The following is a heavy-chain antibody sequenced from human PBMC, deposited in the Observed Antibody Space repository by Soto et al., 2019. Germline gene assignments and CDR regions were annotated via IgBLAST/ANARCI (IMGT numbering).Heavy chain of an antibody. J-gene: IGHJ4*02. CDR2: ISYDGSNE. CDR1: GFPFSSYG. CDR3: AKLVDRLGGVTVVAY. Sequence: VRLVESGGGVVQPGGSVMLSCEVSGFPFSSYGFHWVRQAPGKGLEWVALISYDGSNEYYSDSVKARFTISRDNSKNTLYLQMNNLRREDTAVYYCAKLVDRLGGVTVVAYWGRGTLVTVSS. V-gene: IGHV3-30*18. D-gene: IGHD3-10*01.